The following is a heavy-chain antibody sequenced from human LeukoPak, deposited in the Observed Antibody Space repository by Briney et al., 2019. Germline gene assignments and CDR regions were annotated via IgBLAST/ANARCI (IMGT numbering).Heavy chain of an antibody. CDR3: AAPSCSGGSCYSPAFDY. CDR1: GFTFSSYG. J-gene: IGHJ4*02. CDR2: ISYDGSNK. V-gene: IGHV3-30*03. Sequence: GGSLRLSCAASGFTFSSYGMHWVRQAPGKGLEWVAVISYDGSNKYYADSVKGRFTISRDNSKNTLYLQMNSLRAEDTAVYYCAAPSCSGGSCYSPAFDYWGQGTLVTVSS. D-gene: IGHD2-15*01.